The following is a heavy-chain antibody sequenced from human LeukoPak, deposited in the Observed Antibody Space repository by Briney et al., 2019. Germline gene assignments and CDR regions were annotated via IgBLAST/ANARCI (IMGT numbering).Heavy chain of an antibody. V-gene: IGHV4-59*08. Sequence: SETLSLTCTVSGGSISRDYWSWIRQPPGKGLEWIAYIYDSGNTNYNPSLKSRVTISVDTSKNQFSLKLSSVTAADTAVYYCARSLYSSGWAQFDYWGQGILVTVSS. CDR1: GGSISRDY. D-gene: IGHD6-19*01. CDR2: IYDSGNT. J-gene: IGHJ4*02. CDR3: ARSLYSSGWAQFDY.